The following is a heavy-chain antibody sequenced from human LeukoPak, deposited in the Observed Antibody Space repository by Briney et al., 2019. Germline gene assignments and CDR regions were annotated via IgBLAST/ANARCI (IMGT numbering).Heavy chain of an antibody. J-gene: IGHJ4*02. CDR2: INSDGSST. D-gene: IGHD3-9*01. Sequence: GGSLRLSCAASGFTFSSYWMHWVRQAPGKGLVWVSRINSDGSSTSYADSVKGRFTISRDNAKNTLYLQMNSLRAEDTAVYYCARVRLLYYDILTGYFDYWGQGTLVTVSS. V-gene: IGHV3-74*01. CDR1: GFTFSSYW. CDR3: ARVRLLYYDILTGYFDY.